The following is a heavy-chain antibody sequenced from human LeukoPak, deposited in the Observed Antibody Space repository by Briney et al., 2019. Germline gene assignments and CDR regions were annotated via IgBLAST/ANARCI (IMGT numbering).Heavy chain of an antibody. D-gene: IGHD1-1*01. CDR3: ARVKTETTGYDAFDI. J-gene: IGHJ3*02. V-gene: IGHV1-2*02. CDR2: INPNSGGT. CDR1: GYTFTGYY. Sequence: ASVKVSCKASGYTFTGYYIHWVRQAPGQGLEWMGWINPNSGGTNSAQRFQGRVTMTRDTSISTAYMELSRLRSDDTAVYYCARVKTETTGYDAFDIWGQGTMVTVSS.